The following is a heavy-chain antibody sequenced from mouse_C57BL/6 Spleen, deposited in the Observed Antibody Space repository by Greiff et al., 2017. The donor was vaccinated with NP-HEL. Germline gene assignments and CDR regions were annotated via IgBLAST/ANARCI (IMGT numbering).Heavy chain of an antibody. J-gene: IGHJ2*01. CDR3: ARGRLAGNYDYFDY. CDR2: ISYDGSN. D-gene: IGHD2-1*01. Sequence: EVQVVESGPGLVKPSQSLSLTCSVTGYSITSGYYWNWIRQFPGNKLEWMGYISYDGSNNYNPSLKNRISITRDTSKNQFFLKLNSVTTEDTATYYCARGRLAGNYDYFDYWGQGTTLTVSS. CDR1: GYSITSGYY. V-gene: IGHV3-6*01.